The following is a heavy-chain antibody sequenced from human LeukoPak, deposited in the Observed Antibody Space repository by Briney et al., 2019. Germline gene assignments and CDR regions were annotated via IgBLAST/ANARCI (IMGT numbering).Heavy chain of an antibody. CDR3: ARVEGDFYYSSMNT. CDR1: GFTISSNY. CDR2: IYSGGST. D-gene: IGHD1-1*01. J-gene: IGHJ6*04. V-gene: IGHV3-66*01. Sequence: GGSLTLSCAASGFTISSNYMSWVRQAPGKGLEWVSVIYSGGSTYYAHSVKGRFTISRDNSKNTLYLQLNSLRAEDTAVYYGARVEGDFYYSSMNTGAKGTRVTVSP.